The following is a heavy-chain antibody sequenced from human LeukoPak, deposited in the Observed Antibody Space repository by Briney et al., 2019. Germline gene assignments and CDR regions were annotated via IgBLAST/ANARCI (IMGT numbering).Heavy chain of an antibody. D-gene: IGHD5-12*01. CDR1: GFSFSNNE. V-gene: IGHV3-48*03. CDR3: AKDTKWQLNAYYIDY. CDR2: ISRGGGTI. Sequence: GGSLRLSCEASGFSFSNNEMNWVRQAPGRGLEWVSYISRGGGTIYYADSVKGRFTLSRDNAKNSLYLQMNSLRAEDTAVYYCAKDTKWQLNAYYIDYWGQGTLVTVSS. J-gene: IGHJ4*02.